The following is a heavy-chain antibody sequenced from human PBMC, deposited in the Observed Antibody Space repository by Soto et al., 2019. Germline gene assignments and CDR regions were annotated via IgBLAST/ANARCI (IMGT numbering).Heavy chain of an antibody. CDR3: ARGNGYYYA. CDR2: IIPILGIA. CDR1: GGTFSSYT. V-gene: IGHV1-69*02. J-gene: IGHJ5*02. D-gene: IGHD3-22*01. Sequence: QVQLVQSGAEVKKPGSSVKVSCKASGGTFSSYTISWVRQAPGQGLEWMGRIIPILGIANFAQKFQGRVTITVDKSTSTGYMELSSLRSEDTAVYYCARGNGYYYAWGQGTLVTVSS.